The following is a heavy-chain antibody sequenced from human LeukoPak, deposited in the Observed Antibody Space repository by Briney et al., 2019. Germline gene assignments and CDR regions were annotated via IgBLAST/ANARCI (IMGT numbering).Heavy chain of an antibody. D-gene: IGHD7-27*01. CDR3: VRERAGDSFDI. J-gene: IGHJ3*02. V-gene: IGHV4-61*02. CDR1: GGSISSGNNY. Sequence: SETLSLTCTVSGGSISSGNNYWTWIRQTAAKGLEWIGRIHTSGSTNYNPSLESRVAISIDMSKNQFSLNWNSVTAADTGVYYCVRERAGDSFDIWGQGTMVTVSS. CDR2: IHTSGST.